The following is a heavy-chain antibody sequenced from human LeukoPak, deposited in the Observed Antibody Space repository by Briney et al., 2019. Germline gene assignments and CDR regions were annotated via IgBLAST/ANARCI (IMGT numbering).Heavy chain of an antibody. J-gene: IGHJ6*03. D-gene: IGHD4-11*01. Sequence: SETLSLTCTVSGSSISSYYWSWIRQPPGKGLEWIGYIYYSGSTNYNPSLKSRVTISVDTSKNQFSLNLSSVTAADTAVYYCATSGYSNYVNYYYYYMDVWGKGTTVTVSS. CDR3: ATSGYSNYVNYYYYYMDV. CDR1: GSSISSYY. V-gene: IGHV4-59*01. CDR2: IYYSGST.